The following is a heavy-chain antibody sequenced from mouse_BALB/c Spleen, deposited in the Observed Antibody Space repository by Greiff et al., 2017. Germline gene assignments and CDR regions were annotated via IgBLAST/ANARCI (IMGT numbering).Heavy chain of an antibody. CDR1: GYTFTSYV. D-gene: IGHD2-2*01. Sequence: EVQVVESGPELVKPGASVKMSCKASGYTFTSYVMHWVKQKPGQGLEWIGYINPYNDGTKYNEKFKGKATLTSDKSSSTAYMELSSLTSEDSAVYYCAGETYGYDGGFAYWGQGTLVTVSA. V-gene: IGHV1-14*01. J-gene: IGHJ3*01. CDR3: AGETYGYDGGFAY. CDR2: INPYNDGT.